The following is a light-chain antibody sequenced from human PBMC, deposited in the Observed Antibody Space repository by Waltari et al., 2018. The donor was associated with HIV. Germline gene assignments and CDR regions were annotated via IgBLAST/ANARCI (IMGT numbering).Light chain of an antibody. Sequence: EIVLTQSPGTLSLSPGERASLPCRDSQSLSSSYLAWFQQKPGQAPRLLIYGASSRATGIPERFSGTGSGTDFTLTVSRLEPEDFAVYFCQQYDSSPFTFGPGTKVDIK. V-gene: IGKV3-20*01. J-gene: IGKJ3*01. CDR1: QSLSSSY. CDR3: QQYDSSPFT. CDR2: GAS.